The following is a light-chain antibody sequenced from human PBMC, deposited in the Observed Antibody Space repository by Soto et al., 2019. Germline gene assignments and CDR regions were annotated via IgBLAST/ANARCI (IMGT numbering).Light chain of an antibody. Sequence: DIQMTQSPSTLSASVGDRVTITCRASQSISTWLAWYQQIPGKAPKLLIYHASSLESGVSSRFSGSGSGTEFALSISSLEPDDFATYCCQQYNSYPWTFGQGTKLDFK. CDR1: QSISTW. CDR2: HAS. V-gene: IGKV1-5*01. CDR3: QQYNSYPWT. J-gene: IGKJ1*01.